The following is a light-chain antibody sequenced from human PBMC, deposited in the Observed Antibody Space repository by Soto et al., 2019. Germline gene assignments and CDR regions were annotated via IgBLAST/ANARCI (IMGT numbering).Light chain of an antibody. J-gene: IGLJ7*01. Sequence: SYELTQPPSVSVSPGQTAKITCSGDALPKQYAHWFQQKSGQAPVLVIYRDKERPSGIPERFSGSTSGTTVTLSISGVQAEDKADYYCQSSDTSSPSFVVFGGGTQLTVL. CDR2: RDK. CDR3: QSSDTSSPSFVV. CDR1: ALPKQY. V-gene: IGLV3-25*03.